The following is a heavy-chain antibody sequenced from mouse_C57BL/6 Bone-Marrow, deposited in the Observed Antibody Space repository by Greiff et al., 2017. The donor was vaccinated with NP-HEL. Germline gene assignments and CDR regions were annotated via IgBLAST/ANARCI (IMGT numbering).Heavy chain of an antibody. V-gene: IGHV1-80*01. Sequence: VQLQQSGAELVKPGASVKISCKASGYAFSSSWMNWVKQRPGKGLAWIGQIYPGDGDTNYNGKFKGKATLTADKSSSTAYMQLSSLTSEDSAVYFCAKDWNYFDYWGQGTTLTVSS. CDR1: GYAFSSSW. D-gene: IGHD4-1*01. CDR3: AKDWNYFDY. J-gene: IGHJ2*01. CDR2: IYPGDGDT.